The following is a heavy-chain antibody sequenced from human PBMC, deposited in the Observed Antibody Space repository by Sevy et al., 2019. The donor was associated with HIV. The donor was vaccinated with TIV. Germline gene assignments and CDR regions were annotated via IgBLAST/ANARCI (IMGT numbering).Heavy chain of an antibody. V-gene: IGHV4-59*01. CDR3: AGASGEYYYGLDV. CDR2: SYYSRST. J-gene: IGHJ6*02. D-gene: IGHD7-27*01. Sequence: SETLSLTCTVSGDSISSFYRTWIRQPPGKGLEWIGYSYYSRSTNYNPPLRSRVTISIETSKNQFSLKLSSVTAADTAVDYCAGASGEYYYGLDVWGQGTTVTVSS. CDR1: GDSISSFY.